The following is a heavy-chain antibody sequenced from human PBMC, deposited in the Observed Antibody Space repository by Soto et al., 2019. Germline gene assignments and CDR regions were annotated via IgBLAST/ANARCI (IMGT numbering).Heavy chain of an antibody. CDR3: ARAPRGNYGYPSYFDY. V-gene: IGHV4-4*02. J-gene: IGHJ4*02. Sequence: LSLTCAVSGGSISSSNWWSWVRQPPGRGLEWIGEIYHSGSTNYNPSLKSRVTISVDKSKNQFSLKLSSVTAADTAVYYCARAPRGNYGYPSYFDYWGQGTLVTVSS. D-gene: IGHD3-10*01. CDR2: IYHSGST. CDR1: GGSISSSNW.